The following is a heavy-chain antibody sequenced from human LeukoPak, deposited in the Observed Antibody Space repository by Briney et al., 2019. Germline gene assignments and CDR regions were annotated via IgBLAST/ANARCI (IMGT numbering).Heavy chain of an antibody. D-gene: IGHD6-6*01. CDR3: ARVRHSSSGGYYFDY. CDR1: GGSISSGGYY. J-gene: IGHJ4*02. CDR2: IYYSGST. V-gene: IGHV4-31*03. Sequence: SETLPLTCTVSGGSISSGGYYWSWIRQHPGKGLEWIGYIYYSGSTYYNPSLKSRVTISVDTSKNQFSLKLSSVTAADTAVYYCARVRHSSSGGYYFDYWGQGTLVTVSS.